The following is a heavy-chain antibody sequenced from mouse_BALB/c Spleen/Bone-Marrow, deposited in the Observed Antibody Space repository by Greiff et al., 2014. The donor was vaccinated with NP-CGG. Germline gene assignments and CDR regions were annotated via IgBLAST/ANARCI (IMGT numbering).Heavy chain of an antibody. CDR2: INLINGGT. Sequence: QGQLKEFGAGLGKPGASVKFSCKAFGYTFTSYHMSWGRQRLGKGLEWIGEINLINGGTNFSEKCKSKATLTVDKSSSTAFMQLSTLTPEDSAVYYCTRSNYGYWYFDVWGAGTTVTVSS. CDR1: GYTFTSYH. V-gene: IGHV1S81*02. CDR3: TRSNYGYWYFDV. D-gene: IGHD1-1*01. J-gene: IGHJ1*01.